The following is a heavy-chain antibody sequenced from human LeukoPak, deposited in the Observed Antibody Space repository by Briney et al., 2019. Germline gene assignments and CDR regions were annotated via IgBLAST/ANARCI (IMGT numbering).Heavy chain of an antibody. D-gene: IGHD4-23*01. CDR1: GFTCSSYS. Sequence: PGGSLRLSCAASGFTCSSYSMNWVRQAPGKGLEWVSSISSSSSYIYYADSVKGRFTISRDNAKNSLYLQMNSLRAEDTAVYYCARGRYGGNSAPPPFWGQGTLVTVSS. V-gene: IGHV3-21*01. CDR2: ISSSSSYI. CDR3: ARGRYGGNSAPPPF. J-gene: IGHJ4*02.